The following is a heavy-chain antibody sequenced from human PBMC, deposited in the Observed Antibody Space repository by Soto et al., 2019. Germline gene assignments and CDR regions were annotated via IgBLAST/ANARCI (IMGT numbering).Heavy chain of an antibody. V-gene: IGHV1-18*01. D-gene: IGHD3-10*01. Sequence: QVQLVQSGTEVKKPGASVKVSCKASGYIMTTYGVSWVRQAPGQGLEWVGWISAYNDHTNYAQKFQGRGTMTTDTATSTAYMELRRLRSHDTAVYYCARGTDLDYWGQGTLVTVSS. CDR2: ISAYNDHT. J-gene: IGHJ4*02. CDR3: ARGTDLDY. CDR1: GYIMTTYG.